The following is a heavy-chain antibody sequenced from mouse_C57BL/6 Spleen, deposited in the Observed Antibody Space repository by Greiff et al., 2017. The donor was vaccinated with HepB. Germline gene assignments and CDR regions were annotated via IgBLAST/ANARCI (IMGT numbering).Heavy chain of an antibody. CDR2: IDPNSGGT. CDR3: ARPNYYGSSTWFAY. D-gene: IGHD1-1*01. Sequence: QVQLQQPGAELVKPGASVKLSCKASGYTFTSYWMHWVKQRPGRGLEWIGGIDPNSGGTKYNEKFKSKATLTVDKPSSTAYMQLSSLTSEDSAVYYCARPNYYGSSTWFAYWGQGTLVTVSA. J-gene: IGHJ3*01. CDR1: GYTFTSYW. V-gene: IGHV1-72*01.